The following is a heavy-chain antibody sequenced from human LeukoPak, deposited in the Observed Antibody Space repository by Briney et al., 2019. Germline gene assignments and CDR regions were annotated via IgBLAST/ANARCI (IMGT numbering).Heavy chain of an antibody. D-gene: IGHD3-10*01. J-gene: IGHJ4*02. CDR1: GGSISSGSYY. CDR2: IYTSGST. CDR3: ARWVPPFDC. V-gene: IGHV4-61*02. Sequence: PSETLSLTCTVSGGSISSGSYYWSWIRQPAGKGLEWIGRIYTSGSTQYSPSLKSRVTISLDTSKNQFSLKLSSVTAADAAVYFCARWVPPFDCWGQGTLVTVSS.